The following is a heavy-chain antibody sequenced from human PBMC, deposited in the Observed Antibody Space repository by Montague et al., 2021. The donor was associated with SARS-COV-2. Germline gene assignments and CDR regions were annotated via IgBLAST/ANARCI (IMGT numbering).Heavy chain of an antibody. CDR3: ARDQGGYGTFDI. D-gene: IGHD5-12*01. Sequence: SLRLSCAASGFIFSDYYMTWIRQAPGKGLEWVSHIGGSGSKTYYAESVKGRFTISRDTATNSVYLQMKFLGAEDTAVYYCARDQGGYGTFDIWGQGTMVTVSS. V-gene: IGHV3-11*01. CDR1: GFIFSDYY. CDR2: IGGSGSKT. J-gene: IGHJ3*02.